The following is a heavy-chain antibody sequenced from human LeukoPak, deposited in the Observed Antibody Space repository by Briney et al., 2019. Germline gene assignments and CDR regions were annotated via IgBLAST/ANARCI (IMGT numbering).Heavy chain of an antibody. J-gene: IGHJ4*02. D-gene: IGHD6-19*01. CDR3: AKDRGAREWLAFFDY. CDR1: GFTFSSYA. Sequence: GGSLRLSCAASGFTFSSYAMSWVRQAPGKGLEWVSAISGSGGSTYYADSVKGRFTISRDNSKNTLYLQMNSLRADDTAVYYCAKDRGAREWLAFFDYWGQGTLVTVSS. CDR2: ISGSGGST. V-gene: IGHV3-23*01.